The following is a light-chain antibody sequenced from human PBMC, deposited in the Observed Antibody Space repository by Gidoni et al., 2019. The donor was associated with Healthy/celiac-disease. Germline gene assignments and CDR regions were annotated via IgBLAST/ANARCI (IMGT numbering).Light chain of an antibody. J-gene: IGKJ4*01. CDR2: DAS. V-gene: IGKV1-33*01. Sequence: IQMPQSPSSLSASVGDRVTITCQASQEISNYLNWYQQKPGKAPKLLIYDASNLETGVPSRFSGSGSGTDFTFTISSLQPEDIATYYCQQYDNLPLTFGGGTKVEIK. CDR3: QQYDNLPLT. CDR1: QEISNY.